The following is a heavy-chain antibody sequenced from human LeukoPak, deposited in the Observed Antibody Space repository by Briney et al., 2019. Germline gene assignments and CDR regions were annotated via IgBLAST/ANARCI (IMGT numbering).Heavy chain of an antibody. V-gene: IGHV3-23*01. D-gene: IGHD3-22*01. J-gene: IGHJ3*02. Sequence: GGSLRLSCTVSGFTFTEYAMSCVRQAPGKGLEWVSGISRSGAYTYYADSVKGRFTIYRDTSQNTLFLQLNSLRAGDTAVYYCAKRGFYDSSGYYYDALDIWGQGTWVTVSS. CDR2: ISRSGAYT. CDR3: AKRGFYDSSGYYYDALDI. CDR1: GFTFTEYA.